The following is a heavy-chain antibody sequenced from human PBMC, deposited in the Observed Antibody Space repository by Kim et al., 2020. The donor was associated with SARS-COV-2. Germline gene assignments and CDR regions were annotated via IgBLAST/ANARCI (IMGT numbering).Heavy chain of an antibody. CDR2: ISGSGGST. J-gene: IGHJ4*02. CDR3: AKGLDIVVVVAGGVGY. CDR1: GFTFSSYA. Sequence: GGSLRLSCAASGFTFSSYAMSWVRQAPGKGLEWVSAISGSGGSTYYADSVKGRFTISRDNSKNTLYLQMNSLRAEDTAVYYCAKGLDIVVVVAGGVGYWGQGTLVTVSS. V-gene: IGHV3-23*01. D-gene: IGHD2-15*01.